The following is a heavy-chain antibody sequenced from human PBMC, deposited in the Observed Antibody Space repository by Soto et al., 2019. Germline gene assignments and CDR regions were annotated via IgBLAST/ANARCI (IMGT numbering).Heavy chain of an antibody. D-gene: IGHD3-22*01. J-gene: IGHJ5*02. Sequence: PSETLSLTCTVSGGSISNSRYYWAWIRQPPGKGLEWIGSIYHTGNTYYNPSLRSRVTISVDTSKNLFSLKLTSVTAADTAVYYCARDYYDSSDYTTNWFDPWGQGTLVTVSS. V-gene: IGHV4-39*01. CDR1: GGSISNSRYY. CDR3: ARDYYDSSDYTTNWFDP. CDR2: IYHTGNT.